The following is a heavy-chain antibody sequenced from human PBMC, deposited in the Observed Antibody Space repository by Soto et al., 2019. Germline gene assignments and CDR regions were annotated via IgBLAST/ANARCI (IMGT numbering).Heavy chain of an antibody. CDR1: GGSISSGGYY. CDR2: IYYSGST. CDR3: ATMNYDILTGYPTYFDY. Sequence: QVQLQESGPGLVKPSQTLSLTCTVSGGSISSGGYYWSWIRQHPGKGLEWIGYIYYSGSTYYNPSLKSRVTISVDTSKNQFSLKLSSVTAADTAVYYCATMNYDILTGYPTYFDYWGQGTLVTVSS. D-gene: IGHD3-9*01. V-gene: IGHV4-31*03. J-gene: IGHJ4*02.